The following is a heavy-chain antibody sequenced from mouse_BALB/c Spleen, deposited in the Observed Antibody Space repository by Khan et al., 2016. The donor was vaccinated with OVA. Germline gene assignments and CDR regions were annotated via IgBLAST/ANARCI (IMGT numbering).Heavy chain of an antibody. J-gene: IGHJ3*01. D-gene: IGHD1-1*01. Sequence: EVQLQESGPSLVKPSQTLSLTCSVTGDFITRGYWNWIRKFPGNKLDYMGYISYSGNNYCNPSLKSRISITRDTSKNQYYLQLNYVTTEDTATYYCACELRGFAYWGQGTLVTVSA. CDR2: ISYSGNN. CDR3: ACELRGFAY. V-gene: IGHV3-8*02. CDR1: GDFITRGY.